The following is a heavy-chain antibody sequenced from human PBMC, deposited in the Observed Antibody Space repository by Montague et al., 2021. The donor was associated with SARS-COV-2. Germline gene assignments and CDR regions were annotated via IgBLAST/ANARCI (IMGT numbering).Heavy chain of an antibody. V-gene: IGHV4-34*01. CDR1: RGSFSDYY. D-gene: IGHD3-10*01. CDR3: ARDRLVDRARRTGARIGP. J-gene: IGHJ5*02. Sequence: SETLSLTCAVYRGSFSDYYWTWIRQSPEKGLEWIGEISHSADTNYNPSLNSRVSMSMDTSNNQFSLRLDSVTAADTAVYYCARDRLVDRARRTGARIGPWGQGTLVTVSA. CDR2: ISHSADT.